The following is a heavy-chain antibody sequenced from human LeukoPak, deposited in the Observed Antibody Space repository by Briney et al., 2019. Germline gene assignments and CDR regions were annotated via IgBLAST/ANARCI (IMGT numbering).Heavy chain of an antibody. J-gene: IGHJ5*02. CDR2: ISYDGSNK. Sequence: GGSLRLSCAASGFTFSSYAMHWVRQAPGKGLEWVAVISYDGSNKYYADSVKGRFTISRDNSKNTLYLQMNSLRAEDTAAYYCAREHRYYDILTGYNNWFDPWGQGTLVTVSS. CDR3: AREHRYYDILTGYNNWFDP. V-gene: IGHV3-30-3*01. D-gene: IGHD3-9*01. CDR1: GFTFSSYA.